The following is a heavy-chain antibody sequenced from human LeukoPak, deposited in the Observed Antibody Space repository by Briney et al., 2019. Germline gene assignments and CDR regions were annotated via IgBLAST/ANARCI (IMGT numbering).Heavy chain of an antibody. V-gene: IGHV3-74*01. J-gene: IGHJ4*02. CDR1: GFTFSDYY. D-gene: IGHD1-1*01. CDR3: ARDVHYNWNDSFDY. Sequence: GGSLRLSCAASGFTFSDYYMSWIRQAPGKGLVWVSRINSDGSSTSYADSVKGRFTISRDNAKNTLYLQMNSLRAEDTAVYYCARDVHYNWNDSFDYWGQGTLVTVSS. CDR2: INSDGSST.